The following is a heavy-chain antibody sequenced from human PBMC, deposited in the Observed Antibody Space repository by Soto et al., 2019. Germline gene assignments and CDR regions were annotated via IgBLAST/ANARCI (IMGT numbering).Heavy chain of an antibody. CDR1: GFSLSTSGVG. CDR3: AHRRPFETYFDY. Sequence: SGPTLVNPTQTLTLTCTFSGFSLSTSGVGLGWIRQPPGKALEWLALIYWNDDKRYSPSLKSRLTITKDTSKNQVVLTMTNMDPVDTATYYCAHRRPFETYFDYWGQGTRVTVSS. V-gene: IGHV2-5*01. CDR2: IYWNDDK. D-gene: IGHD3-9*01. J-gene: IGHJ4*02.